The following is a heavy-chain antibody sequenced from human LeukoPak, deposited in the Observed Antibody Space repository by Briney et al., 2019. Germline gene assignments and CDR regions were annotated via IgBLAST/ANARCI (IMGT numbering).Heavy chain of an antibody. Sequence: PSETLSLTCAVYGGSFSGYYWSWIRQPPGKGLEWIGEINHSGSTNYNPSLKSRVTISVDTSKNQFSLKLSSVTAADTAVYYCARETAIGYFDLWGRGTLVTVS. J-gene: IGHJ2*01. CDR2: INHSGST. V-gene: IGHV4-34*01. D-gene: IGHD2-2*02. CDR3: ARETAIGYFDL. CDR1: GGSFSGYY.